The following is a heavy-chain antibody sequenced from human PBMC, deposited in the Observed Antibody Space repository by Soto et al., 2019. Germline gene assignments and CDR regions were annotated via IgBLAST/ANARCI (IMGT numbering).Heavy chain of an antibody. D-gene: IGHD2-15*01. J-gene: IGHJ3*02. Sequence: PGGSLRLSCAASGFTFDDYAMHWVRQAPGKGLEWVSGISWNSGSIGYADSVKGRFTISRDNAKNSLYLQMNSLRAEDTALYYCAKDNNIGCSGGSCFDDAFDIWGQGTMVTVSS. CDR1: GFTFDDYA. CDR3: AKDNNIGCSGGSCFDDAFDI. CDR2: ISWNSGSI. V-gene: IGHV3-9*01.